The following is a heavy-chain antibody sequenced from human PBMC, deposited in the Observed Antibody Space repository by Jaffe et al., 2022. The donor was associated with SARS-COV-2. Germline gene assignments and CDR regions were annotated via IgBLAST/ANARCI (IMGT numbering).Heavy chain of an antibody. CDR3: ARDDYCNSASCQARSYNYGLDV. Sequence: QVQLQESGPGLVKPSGTLSLTCAVSGASISDTNWWTWVRQSPGKGLDWIGEIYHSGDINYNPSLKGRVTISLDKSKNQFSLRLTSVTAADTAIYYCARDDYCNSASCQARSYNYGLDVWGPGTTVTVSS. CDR1: GASISDTNW. CDR2: IYHSGDI. J-gene: IGHJ6*02. V-gene: IGHV4-4*02. D-gene: IGHD2-2*01.